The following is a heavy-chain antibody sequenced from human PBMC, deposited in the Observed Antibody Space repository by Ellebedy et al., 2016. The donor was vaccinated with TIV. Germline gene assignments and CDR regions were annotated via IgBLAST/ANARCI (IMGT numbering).Heavy chain of an antibody. CDR2: VYHSGFT. V-gene: IGHV4-38-2*02. CDR1: GYSISSGYY. J-gene: IGHJ5*02. CDR3: AREAVPSRLHSDYDSRAGDTWFDP. D-gene: IGHD5-12*01. Sequence: MPSETLSLTCTVSGYSISSGYYWGCIRQTPGRGLEWIGTVYHSGFTYYNSSLKSRLTMSIDTSKNQFSLRLTSVTAADTAVYYCAREAVPSRLHSDYDSRAGDTWFDPWGQGMQVTVSS.